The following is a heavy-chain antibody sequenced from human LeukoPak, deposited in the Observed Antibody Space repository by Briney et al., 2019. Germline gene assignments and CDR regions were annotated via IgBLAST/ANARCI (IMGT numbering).Heavy chain of an antibody. CDR1: GFTFSDYY. CDR2: ISISGTTT. CDR3: ARGTMASDF. V-gene: IGHV3-11*01. Sequence: AGGSLRLSCAASGFTFSDYYMTWIRQTPGKGLEWVSYISISGTTTFYVDSVKGRFTISRDNTKNSLYLQMNSLRAEDTAMYYCARGTMASDFWGQGTLVTVSS. J-gene: IGHJ4*02. D-gene: IGHD3-10*01.